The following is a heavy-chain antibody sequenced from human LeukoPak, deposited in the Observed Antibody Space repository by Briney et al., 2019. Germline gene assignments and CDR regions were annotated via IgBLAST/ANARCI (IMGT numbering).Heavy chain of an antibody. CDR3: ARFESLGYSVDY. D-gene: IGHD3-22*01. Sequence: SETLSLTCTVSGGSINSSSYYWGWIRQPPGKGLEWIGSIYYSGSTYYNPSPKSRVTISVDTSKNQFSLKLSSVTAADTAVYYCARFESLGYSVDYWGQGTLVTVSS. V-gene: IGHV4-39*07. CDR1: GGSINSSSYY. J-gene: IGHJ4*02. CDR2: IYYSGST.